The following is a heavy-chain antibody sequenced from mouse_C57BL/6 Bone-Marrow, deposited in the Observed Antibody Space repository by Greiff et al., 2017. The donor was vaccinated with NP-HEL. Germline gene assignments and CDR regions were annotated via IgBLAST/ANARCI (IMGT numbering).Heavy chain of an antibody. D-gene: IGHD2-4*01. Sequence: QVQLQQSGAELARPGASVKLSCKASGFTFTSYGISWVKQRTGQGLEWIGEIYPRSGNTYYNEKFKGKATLTADKSSSTAYMELRSLTSEDSAVYFCARRLRSWFAYWGQGTLVTVSA. CDR3: ARRLRSWFAY. CDR2: IYPRSGNT. V-gene: IGHV1-81*01. J-gene: IGHJ3*01. CDR1: GFTFTSYG.